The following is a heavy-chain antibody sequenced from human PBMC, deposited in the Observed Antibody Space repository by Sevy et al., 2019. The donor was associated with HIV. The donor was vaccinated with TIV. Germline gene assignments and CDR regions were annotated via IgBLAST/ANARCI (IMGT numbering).Heavy chain of an antibody. J-gene: IGHJ3*02. Sequence: GGSLRLSCAVSGFFFSDYHMSWVRQAPGKGLEWVAYISSRGNSINYADSVKGRFIISRDNAKNSLYLNMTSLRPEDTAVYYCVRKDAFDIWGQGTMVTVSS. CDR2: ISSRGNSI. CDR3: VRKDAFDI. V-gene: IGHV3-11*04. CDR1: GFFFSDYH.